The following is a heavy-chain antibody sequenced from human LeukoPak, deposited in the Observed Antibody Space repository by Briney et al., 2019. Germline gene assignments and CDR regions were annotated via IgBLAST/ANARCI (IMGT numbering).Heavy chain of an antibody. CDR3: ARKPPNVVVPAAIVDY. J-gene: IGHJ4*02. Sequence: GRSLRLSCSAPGFTFSDYAMDWVRQAPGKGLECVAVISSDVYDGTTEYYADSVKGRFTISRDNSKNTVYLQMNSLRGEDTAVYYCARKPPNVVVPAAIVDYWGQGTLVTVSS. V-gene: IGHV3-30-3*01. CDR2: ISSDVYDGTTE. CDR1: GFTFSDYA. D-gene: IGHD2-2*02.